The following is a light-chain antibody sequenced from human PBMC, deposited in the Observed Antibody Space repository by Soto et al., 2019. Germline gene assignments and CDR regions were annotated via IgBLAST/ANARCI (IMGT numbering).Light chain of an antibody. CDR1: SSNIGSNT. CDR3: AAWDDSLNGVV. J-gene: IGLJ2*01. Sequence: QSVLTQPPSASGTPGQRVTLSCSGSSSNIGSNTVNWYRQLPGTAPKLLIYSNNQRPSGVPDRFSGSKSGTSASLAISGLQSEDEGDYYCAAWDDSLNGVVFGGGTKLTVL. CDR2: SNN. V-gene: IGLV1-44*01.